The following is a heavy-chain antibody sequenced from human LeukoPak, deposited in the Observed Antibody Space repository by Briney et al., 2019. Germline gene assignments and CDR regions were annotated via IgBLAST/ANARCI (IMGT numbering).Heavy chain of an antibody. Sequence: GGSLRLSCAASGFSFDNYGMHWVRQAPGKGLEWVSFISNDGSDEYYIDSVKGRFTISRDNSKNTLYLQMNSLRAEDTAVYYCANIGTYYYDSSGYWWGQGILVTVSS. CDR3: ANIGTYYYDSSGYW. V-gene: IGHV3-30*18. J-gene: IGHJ4*02. CDR2: ISNDGSDE. D-gene: IGHD3-22*01. CDR1: GFSFDNYG.